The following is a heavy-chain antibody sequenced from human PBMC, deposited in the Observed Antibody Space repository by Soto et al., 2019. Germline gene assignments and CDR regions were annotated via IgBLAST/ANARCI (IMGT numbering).Heavy chain of an antibody. Sequence: SVKVSCKASGGTFSNYVVNWVRQAPGQGLEWMGRTIPISGAANYAQKFQGRVTITADKSTSTSYMELSSLRSEDTAVYYCARDMTRTVVPYFDFWGQGTLVTVS. CDR1: GGTFSNYV. D-gene: IGHD1-7*01. V-gene: IGHV1-69*06. J-gene: IGHJ4*02. CDR2: TIPISGAA. CDR3: ARDMTRTVVPYFDF.